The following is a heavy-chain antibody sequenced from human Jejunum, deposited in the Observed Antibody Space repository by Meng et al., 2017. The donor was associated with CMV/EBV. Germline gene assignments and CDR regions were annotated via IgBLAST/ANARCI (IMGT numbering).Heavy chain of an antibody. Sequence: QVEVEGSGPGLVKASGTLSLNWAVSGGSISSSNWWSWVRQPPGKGLEWIGESYHSGSTNYNPSLKSRVTISVDKSKNQFSLKLSSVTAADTAVYYCASFPPPGKQWLVTNYWGQGTLVTVSS. V-gene: IGHV4-4*02. CDR2: SYHSGST. J-gene: IGHJ4*02. CDR1: GGSISSSNW. D-gene: IGHD6-19*01. CDR3: ASFPPPGKQWLVTNY.